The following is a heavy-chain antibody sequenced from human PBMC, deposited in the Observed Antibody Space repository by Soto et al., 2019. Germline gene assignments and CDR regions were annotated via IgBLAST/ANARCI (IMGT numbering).Heavy chain of an antibody. CDR1: GFTFSSYA. D-gene: IGHD3-10*01. CDR3: AKAYYGSGSFSGFDY. V-gene: IGHV3-23*01. Sequence: EVQLLESGGGLVQPGGSLRLSCAASGFTFSSYAMNWVRQAPRKGLEWVSTISSSGGSTYYADSVKGRFTISRDNSKNTLYLQMNSLRADDTAASYCAKAYYGSGSFSGFDYWGQGTLVTVSS. J-gene: IGHJ4*02. CDR2: ISSSGGST.